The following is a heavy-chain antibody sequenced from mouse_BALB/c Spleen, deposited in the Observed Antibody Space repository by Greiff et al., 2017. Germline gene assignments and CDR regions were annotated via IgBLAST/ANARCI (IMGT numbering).Heavy chain of an antibody. CDR3: ARTALTTAQAWFAY. J-gene: IGHJ3*01. Sequence: VQLQQSGAELARPGASVKLSCKASGYTFTSYWMQWVKQRPGQGLEWIGAIYPGDGDTRYTQKFKGKATLTADKSSSTAYMQLSSLASEDSAVYYCARTALTTAQAWFAYWGQGTLVTVSA. V-gene: IGHV1-87*01. CDR2: IYPGDGDT. CDR1: GYTFTSYW. D-gene: IGHD1-2*01.